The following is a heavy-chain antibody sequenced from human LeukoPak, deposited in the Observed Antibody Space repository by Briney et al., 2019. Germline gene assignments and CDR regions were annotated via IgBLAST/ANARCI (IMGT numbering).Heavy chain of an antibody. CDR3: ARQYDILTGYYHSRIYYFDY. J-gene: IGHJ4*02. D-gene: IGHD3-9*01. Sequence: SETLSLTCAVYGGSFSGYYWSWIRQPPGKGLEWIGEINHSGSTNYNPSLKSRVTISVDTSKNQFSLKLSSGTAADTAVYYCARQYDILTGYYHSRIYYFDYWGQGTLVTVSS. CDR1: GGSFSGYY. CDR2: INHSGST. V-gene: IGHV4-34*01.